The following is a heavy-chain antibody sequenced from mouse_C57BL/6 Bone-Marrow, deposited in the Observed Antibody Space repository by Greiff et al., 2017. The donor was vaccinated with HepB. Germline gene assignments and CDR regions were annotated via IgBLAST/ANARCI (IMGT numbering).Heavy chain of an antibody. CDR3: ARLADDYGSSHY. V-gene: IGHV1-64*01. Sequence: QVQLQQPGAELVKPGASVKLSCKASGYTFTSYWMHWVKQRPGQGLEWIGMIHPNSGSTNYNEKFKSKATLTVDKSSSTAYMQLSSLTSEDSAVYYCARLADDYGSSHYWGQGTTLTVSS. CDR1: GYTFTSYW. J-gene: IGHJ2*01. CDR2: IHPNSGST. D-gene: IGHD1-1*01.